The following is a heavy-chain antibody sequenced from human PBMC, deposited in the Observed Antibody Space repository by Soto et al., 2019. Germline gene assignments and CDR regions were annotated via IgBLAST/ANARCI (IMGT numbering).Heavy chain of an antibody. CDR1: SDSITNYY. D-gene: IGHD2-15*01. CDR3: ARVGANRGWY. Sequence: QVQLQESGPGLVKPSETLSLTCTVSSDSITNYYWSWIRQSPGKGLEWIGYIHDSGRSNYNPSLKSRVQISVETSPPQFSLTLNCVTAAATAVYYGARVGANRGWYWGQGIMVTVSS. CDR2: IHDSGRS. V-gene: IGHV4-59*01. J-gene: IGHJ4*02.